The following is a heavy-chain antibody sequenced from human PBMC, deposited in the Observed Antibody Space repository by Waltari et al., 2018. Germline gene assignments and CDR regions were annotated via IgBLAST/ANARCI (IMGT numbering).Heavy chain of an antibody. D-gene: IGHD6-13*01. CDR1: GFTFRDYY. CDR3: ARGRQQLIP. CDR2: ISIFATTI. Sequence: QKQLVESGGGLVKPGGSLTLSCAASGFTFRDYYLTWVRQAPGKGLEWIASISIFATTIDCADSLKGRFTISRDNANSAVYLQIVSQRPDDTAVYYCARGRQQLIPWGQGTLVTVSS. V-gene: IGHV3-11*01. J-gene: IGHJ5*02.